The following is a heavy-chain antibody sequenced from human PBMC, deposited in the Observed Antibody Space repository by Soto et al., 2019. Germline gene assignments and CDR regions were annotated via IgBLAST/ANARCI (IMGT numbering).Heavy chain of an antibody. Sequence: GGSLRLSCVASGFTFDTYGIHWVRQAPGKGLQWVALISYEGSNTYYADSVRGRFTISRDNSKNTLYLQMNTLRPEDTGLYYCARVTPGNNLYYFSRLDGWGQGTSVTV. D-gene: IGHD1-1*01. CDR2: ISYEGSNT. V-gene: IGHV3-30-3*01. CDR3: ARVTPGNNLYYFSRLDG. J-gene: IGHJ6*02. CDR1: GFTFDTYG.